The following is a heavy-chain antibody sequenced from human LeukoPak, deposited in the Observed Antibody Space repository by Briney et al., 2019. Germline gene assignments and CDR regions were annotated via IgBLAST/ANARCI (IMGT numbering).Heavy chain of an antibody. Sequence: GGPLRLSCAASGFTVGSNYMSWVRQAPGKGLEWVSVIYSGGSTYYADSVKGRFTISRDNSKNTLYLQMNSLRAEDTAVYYCARVGAVAGEYFDYWGQGTLVTVSS. CDR1: GFTVGSNY. V-gene: IGHV3-66*02. CDR3: ARVGAVAGEYFDY. J-gene: IGHJ4*02. D-gene: IGHD6-19*01. CDR2: IYSGGST.